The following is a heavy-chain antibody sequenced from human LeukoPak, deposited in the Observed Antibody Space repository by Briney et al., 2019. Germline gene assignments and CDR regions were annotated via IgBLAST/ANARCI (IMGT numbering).Heavy chain of an antibody. Sequence: PGGSLRLSCAASGFTFSSYGMHWVRQAPGKGLEWVAVISYDGSNKYYADSVKGRFTISRDNSKNTLYLQMNSLRAEDTAVYYCAKSRGVLYSSSWYYFDYWGQGTLVTVSS. D-gene: IGHD6-13*01. V-gene: IGHV3-30*18. CDR2: ISYDGSNK. CDR1: GFTFSSYG. J-gene: IGHJ4*02. CDR3: AKSRGVLYSSSWYYFDY.